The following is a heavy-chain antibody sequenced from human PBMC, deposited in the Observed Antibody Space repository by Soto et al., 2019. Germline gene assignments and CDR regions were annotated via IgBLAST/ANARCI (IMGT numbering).Heavy chain of an antibody. V-gene: IGHV5-51*01. CDR1: GYTFTKYW. CDR2: IYPGDSDT. Sequence: PGESLKISCKASGYTFTKYWIAWVRQMPGKGLEDMGIIYPGDSDTRKSPSFQGQVTISADTSINTAYLTWGTLEASDTATYYCARAITGISDPYHFDLWGQGTMVTVSS. CDR3: ARAITGISDPYHFDL. D-gene: IGHD1-20*01. J-gene: IGHJ4*02.